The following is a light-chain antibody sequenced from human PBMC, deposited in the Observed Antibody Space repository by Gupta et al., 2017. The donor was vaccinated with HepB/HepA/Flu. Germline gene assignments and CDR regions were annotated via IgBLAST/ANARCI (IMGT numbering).Light chain of an antibody. CDR3: MQYTHWPHT. CDR1: QSLISSNENTF. CDR2: KVS. V-gene: IGKV2-30*01. J-gene: IGKJ2*01. Sequence: EVVMTQSPLSLPVHLGQPVSISCRSSQSLISSNENTFLNWFHQRPGQSPRRLFFKVSNRDSGVPDRFSGSGSCTDFTLKIIRVEAEDVVVYYCMQYTHWPHTFGQGTKLEIK.